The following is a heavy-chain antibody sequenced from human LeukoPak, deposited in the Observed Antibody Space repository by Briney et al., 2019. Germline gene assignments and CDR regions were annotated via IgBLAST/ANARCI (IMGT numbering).Heavy chain of an antibody. CDR2: ISAHNDNT. J-gene: IGHJ4*02. CDR1: GYTFTRNG. D-gene: IGHD2-15*01. CDR3: AGDGPRYCSGGICYSDH. Sequence: ASVKVSCKASGYTFTRNGITWVRQAPGQGLEWMGWISAHNDNTKYAQKLQGRVTMTTETSTNTAYMELRSLTSDDTAVYYCAGDGPRYCSGGICYSDHWGQGTLVTVCS. V-gene: IGHV1-18*01.